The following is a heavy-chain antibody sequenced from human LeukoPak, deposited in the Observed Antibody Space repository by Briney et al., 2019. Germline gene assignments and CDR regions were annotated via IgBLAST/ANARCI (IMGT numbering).Heavy chain of an antibody. Sequence: GGSLRLSCAASGFTFSTYWMSWVRQVPGKGLEWVANIKQDGSDKFYADSMKGRFTISRDNAKNSVYLQMDSLRVEDTAVYYCTRDYRGKGVWGRGTTVTVSS. J-gene: IGHJ6*02. D-gene: IGHD3-16*02. CDR3: TRDYRGKGV. CDR1: GFTFSTYW. CDR2: IKQDGSDK. V-gene: IGHV3-7*01.